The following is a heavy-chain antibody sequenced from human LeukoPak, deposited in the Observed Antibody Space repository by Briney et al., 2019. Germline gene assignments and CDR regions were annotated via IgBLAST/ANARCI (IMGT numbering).Heavy chain of an antibody. D-gene: IGHD5-12*01. Sequence: ASVKVSYKASGGTFSSYAISWVRQAPGQGLEWMGGIIPIFGTANYAQKFQGRVTITTDESTSTAYMELSSLRSEDTAVYYCARDSGGGYDWDYWGQGTLVTVSS. CDR1: GGTFSSYA. CDR3: ARDSGGGYDWDY. CDR2: IIPIFGTA. V-gene: IGHV1-69*05. J-gene: IGHJ4*02.